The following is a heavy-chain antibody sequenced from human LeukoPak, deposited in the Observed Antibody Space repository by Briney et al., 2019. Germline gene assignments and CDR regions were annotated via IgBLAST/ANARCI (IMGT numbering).Heavy chain of an antibody. V-gene: IGHV1-18*01. CDR2: ISAYNGNT. J-gene: IGHJ5*02. D-gene: IGHD1-7*01. CDR3: ARGGITGTTVHWFDP. CDR1: GYTFTSYG. Sequence: ASVKVSCKASGYTFTSYGISWVRQAPGQGLEWMGWISAYNGNTNYAQKFQGRVTMTRDTSISTAYMELSRLRSDDTAVYYCARGGITGTTVHWFDPWGQGTLVTVSS.